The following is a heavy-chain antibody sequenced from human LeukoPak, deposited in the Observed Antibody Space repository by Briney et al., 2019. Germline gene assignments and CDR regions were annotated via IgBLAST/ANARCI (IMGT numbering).Heavy chain of an antibody. CDR1: GASVSTYF. J-gene: IGHJ4*02. CDR2: IYSSGST. CDR3: ARDSTTGMDY. V-gene: IGHV4-4*08. Sequence: SETLSLTCTVSGASVSTYFWSWIRQPPGKGLEWIGYIYSSGSTNYNPSLKSRVTISVDTAKNQFSLKLSSVTAADTAVYYCARDSTTGMDYWGQGTLVTVSS. D-gene: IGHD1-1*01.